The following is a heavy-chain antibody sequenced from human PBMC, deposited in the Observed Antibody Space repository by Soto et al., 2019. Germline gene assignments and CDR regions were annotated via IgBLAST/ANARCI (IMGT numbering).Heavy chain of an antibody. CDR3: ANPQLYSYGWVIQSPVDY. CDR1: GFTFSSYG. Sequence: GGSLRLSCAASGFTFSSYGMHWVRQAPGKGLEWVAVMSYDGSNKYYADSVKGRFTISRDNSKNTLYLQMNSLRAEDTAVYYCANPQLYSYGWVIQSPVDYWGQGALVTVSS. D-gene: IGHD5-18*01. CDR2: MSYDGSNK. V-gene: IGHV3-30*18. J-gene: IGHJ4*02.